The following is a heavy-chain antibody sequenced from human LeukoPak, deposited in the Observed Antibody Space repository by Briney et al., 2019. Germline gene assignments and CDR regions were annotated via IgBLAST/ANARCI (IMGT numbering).Heavy chain of an antibody. CDR3: ARDHNYAFDN. Sequence: GGSLRLSCTASGFPFIEYSMNWVRQVPGKGLEWISYIGIDSGNTKYADSVRGRFTISADKAKNSLYLQMNSLRVEDTAVYYCARDHNYAFDNWGQGTLVTVSS. V-gene: IGHV3-48*01. D-gene: IGHD1-1*01. J-gene: IGHJ4*02. CDR1: GFPFIEYS. CDR2: IGIDSGNT.